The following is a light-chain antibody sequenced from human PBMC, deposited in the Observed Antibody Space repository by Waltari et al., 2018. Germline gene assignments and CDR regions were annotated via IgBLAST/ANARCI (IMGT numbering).Light chain of an antibody. V-gene: IGLV1-40*01. J-gene: IGLJ3*02. CDR1: SSNIGAIYD. CDR3: QTYDSNLSGVV. Sequence: QSVLTHPPSVSGAPGQRVTISCTGSSSNIGAIYDVHWYQQLPRTAPTLLIHGNSNRPSGVPDRFSGSKSGTSASLAITGLQAEDEADYYCQTYDSNLSGVVFGGGTKLTVL. CDR2: GNS.